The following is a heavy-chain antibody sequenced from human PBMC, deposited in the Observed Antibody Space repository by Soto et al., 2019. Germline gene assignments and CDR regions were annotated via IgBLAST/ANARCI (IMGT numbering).Heavy chain of an antibody. V-gene: IGHV3-66*01. J-gene: IGHJ4*02. CDR3: AAPGSASVEYSGYDYYGPFDY. CDR2: IYSGGST. CDR1: GFTVSSNY. Sequence: GGSLRLSCAASGFTVSSNYMSWVRQAPGKGLEWVSVIYSGGSTYYADSVKGRFTISRDNSKNTLYLQMNSLRAEDTAVYYCAAPGSASVEYSGYDYYGPFDYWGQGTLVTVSS. D-gene: IGHD5-12*01.